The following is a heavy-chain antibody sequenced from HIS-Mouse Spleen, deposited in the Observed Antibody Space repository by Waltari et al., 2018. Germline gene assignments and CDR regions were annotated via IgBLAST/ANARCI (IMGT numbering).Heavy chain of an antibody. J-gene: IGHJ3*02. Sequence: EVQLLESGGGLVQPGGSLRLSCAASGFTFSSYAMSWVRQAPGKGLEWVSAISGRGGSTYYADSVKGRFTISRDNSKNTLYLQMNSLRAEDTAVYYCAKARYGGNAFDIWGQGTMVTVSS. V-gene: IGHV3-23*01. CDR3: AKARYGGNAFDI. CDR1: GFTFSSYA. CDR2: ISGRGGST. D-gene: IGHD4-17*01.